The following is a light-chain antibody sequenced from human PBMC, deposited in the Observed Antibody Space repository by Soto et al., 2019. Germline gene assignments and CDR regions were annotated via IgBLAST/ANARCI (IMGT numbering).Light chain of an antibody. CDR1: SSDVGAYDY. CDR3: TSYAGGNIVV. Sequence: QSALTQPPSASGSPGQSVTISCTGTSSDVGAYDYVCWYQQHPGKAPKLMIYEVNKRPSGVPDRFSGSKSGNTASLTVSGLQADDEADYYCTSYAGGNIVVFGGGTKLTVL. CDR2: EVN. J-gene: IGLJ2*01. V-gene: IGLV2-8*01.